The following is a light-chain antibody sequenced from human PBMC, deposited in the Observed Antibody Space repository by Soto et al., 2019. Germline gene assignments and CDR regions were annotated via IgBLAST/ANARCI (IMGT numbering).Light chain of an antibody. V-gene: IGKV1-33*01. Sequence: DIQMTQSPSSLSASVGDRVTITCQASQDISNYLNWYQQRPGKAPKLLIYDASHLETGVPSRFSGSGSGTDFTFTISSLQPEDIATYYCQQYDPLPVLTFGPGTKVNIK. CDR2: DAS. CDR3: QQYDPLPVLT. J-gene: IGKJ3*01. CDR1: QDISNY.